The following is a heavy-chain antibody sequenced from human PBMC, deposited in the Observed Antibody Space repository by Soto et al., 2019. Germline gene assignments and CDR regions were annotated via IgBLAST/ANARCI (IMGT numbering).Heavy chain of an antibody. CDR2: ISSSSSTI. D-gene: IGHD4-17*01. CDR1: GFTFSSYS. CDR3: ARQGDDYGENDAFDI. V-gene: IGHV3-48*02. J-gene: IGHJ3*02. Sequence: GGSLRLSCAASGFTFSSYSMNWVRQAPGKGLEWVSYISSSSSTIYYADSVKGRFTISRDNAKNSLYLQMNSLRDEHTAVYYCARQGDDYGENDAFDIWGQGTMVTVSS.